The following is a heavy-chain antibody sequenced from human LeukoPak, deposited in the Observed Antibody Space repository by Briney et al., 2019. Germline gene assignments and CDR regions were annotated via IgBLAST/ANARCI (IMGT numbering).Heavy chain of an antibody. V-gene: IGHV1-69*05. CDR3: AGGIAATGLGTYYYYMDV. D-gene: IGHD6-13*01. CDR2: IIPIFGTA. CDR1: GGTFSSYA. Sequence: SVKVSCKASGGTFSSYAISWVRQAPGQGIEWMGGIIPIFGTANYAQKFQGRVTITTDESTSTAYMELSSLRSEDTAVYYCAGGIAATGLGTYYYYMDVWGKGTTVTVSS. J-gene: IGHJ6*03.